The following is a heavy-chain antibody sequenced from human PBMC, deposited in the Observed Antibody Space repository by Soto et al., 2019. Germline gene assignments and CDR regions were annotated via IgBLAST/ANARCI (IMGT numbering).Heavy chain of an antibody. Sequence: ASVKVSCKASGYTFTSYDINWVRQATGQGLEWMGWMNPNSGNTGYAQKFQGRVTMTRNTSISTAYMELSSLRSEDTAVYYCARGRIAARGGWFDPWGQGTLVTVSS. CDR2: MNPNSGNT. CDR1: GYTFTSYD. V-gene: IGHV1-8*01. CDR3: ARGRIAARGGWFDP. D-gene: IGHD6-13*01. J-gene: IGHJ5*02.